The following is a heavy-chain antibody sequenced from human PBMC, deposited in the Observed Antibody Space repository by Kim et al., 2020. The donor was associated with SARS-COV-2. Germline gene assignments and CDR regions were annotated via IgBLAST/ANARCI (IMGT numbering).Heavy chain of an antibody. CDR1: GFTVSSNY. CDR2: IYSGGST. Sequence: GGSLRLSCAASGFTVSSNYMSWVRQAPGKGLEWVSVIYSGGSTYYADSVKGRFTISRDNSKNTLYLQMNSLRAEDTAVYYCARNLGVGSSWFGDYYYYGMDVWGQGTTVTVSS. V-gene: IGHV3-66*01. J-gene: IGHJ6*02. D-gene: IGHD6-13*01. CDR3: ARNLGVGSSWFGDYYYYGMDV.